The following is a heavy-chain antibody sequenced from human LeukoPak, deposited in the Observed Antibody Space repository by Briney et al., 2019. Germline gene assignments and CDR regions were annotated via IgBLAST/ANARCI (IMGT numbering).Heavy chain of an antibody. V-gene: IGHV3-53*01. D-gene: IGHD6-6*01. J-gene: IGHJ4*02. Sequence: TGGSLRLSCAASGFTVGTSYMTWVRQAPGKGLEWVSVIYSGGTTYYADSVKGRFTISRDSSKNTLYLQMNSLRAEDTAVYYCAKDAGPQQLVFFDSWGQGTLVTVSS. CDR2: IYSGGTT. CDR1: GFTVGTSY. CDR3: AKDAGPQQLVFFDS.